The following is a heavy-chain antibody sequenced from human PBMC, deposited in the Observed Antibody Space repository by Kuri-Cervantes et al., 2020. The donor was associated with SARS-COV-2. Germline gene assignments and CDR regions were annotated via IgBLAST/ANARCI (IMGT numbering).Heavy chain of an antibody. CDR2: ISYDGSNK. CDR1: GFTFSTYA. V-gene: IGHV3-30-3*01. J-gene: IGHJ5*02. D-gene: IGHD2-21*01. CDR3: ARGIGDMSNFSNWFDP. Sequence: GESLKISCAASGFTFSTYAMHWVRQAPGKGLEWVAIISYDGSNKYFADSVKGRFTISRDNSKNTLYLQMSSLRAEDTAMYYCARGIGDMSNFSNWFDPWGQGTLVTVSS.